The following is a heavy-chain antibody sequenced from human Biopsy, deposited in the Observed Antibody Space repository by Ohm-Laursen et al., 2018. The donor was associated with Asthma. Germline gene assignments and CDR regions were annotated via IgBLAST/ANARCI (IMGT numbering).Heavy chain of an antibody. CDR2: ILFDGRKI. CDR1: GFNFHNYG. CDR3: AKDRVAGGSYYFDY. V-gene: IGHV3-30*18. Sequence: SLRLSCAAPGFNFHNYGMNWVRRAPGKGLEWVAQILFDGRKINYPDSVKGRFTISRDNSKNTVYPQMNSLRPEDTAVYYCAKDRVAGGSYYFDYWGQGSLVSVSS. J-gene: IGHJ4*02. D-gene: IGHD3-16*01.